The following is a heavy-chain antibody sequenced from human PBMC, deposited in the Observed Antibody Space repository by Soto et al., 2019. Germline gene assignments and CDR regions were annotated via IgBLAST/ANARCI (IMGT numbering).Heavy chain of an antibody. Sequence: EVQLLESGGGLVQPGGSLRLSCAASGFTFSSYAMSWVRQAPGKGLEWVSAISGSGGSTYYADSVKGRFTISRDNSKNTLYLQMNSLRAEDTAVYYCAKGNRYCTNGVCYTWFDPWGQGTLVTVSS. D-gene: IGHD2-8*01. V-gene: IGHV3-23*01. J-gene: IGHJ5*02. CDR2: ISGSGGST. CDR1: GFTFSSYA. CDR3: AKGNRYCTNGVCYTWFDP.